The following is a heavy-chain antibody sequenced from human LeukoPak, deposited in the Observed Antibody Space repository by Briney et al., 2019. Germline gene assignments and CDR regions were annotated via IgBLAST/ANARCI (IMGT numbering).Heavy chain of an antibody. CDR2: IHYSGTT. D-gene: IGHD5-12*01. J-gene: IGHJ4*02. CDR1: GGSISTYY. V-gene: IGHV4-59*08. Sequence: SETLSLTCTVSGGSISTYYWSWIRQPPGKGLEWIGYIHYSGTTNYNPSLKNRVTISLDTSKNQFSLNLSSVTAADTAVYYCARMGGYSGYATHWDQGTLVTVSS. CDR3: ARMGGYSGYATH.